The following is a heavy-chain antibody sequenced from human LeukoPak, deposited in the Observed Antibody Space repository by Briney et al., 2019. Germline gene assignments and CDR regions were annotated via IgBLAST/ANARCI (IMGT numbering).Heavy chain of an antibody. V-gene: IGHV4-61*01. Sequence: SETLSLTCTVSGGPVSGGRSLWSWVRQPPGKGLEWIGYIYDGGNTIYNPSLKSRVTISVDTSRNQFSLKLTSVTAADTAVYYCARDQNPSWFDPWGQGTLVTVSS. CDR2: IYDGGNT. CDR3: ARDQNPSWFDP. CDR1: GGPVSGGRSL. J-gene: IGHJ5*02.